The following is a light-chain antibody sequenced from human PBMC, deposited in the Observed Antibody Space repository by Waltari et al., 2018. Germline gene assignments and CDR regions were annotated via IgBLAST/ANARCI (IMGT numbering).Light chain of an antibody. CDR3: AAWDFRLNVWV. J-gene: IGLJ3*02. CDR1: NATIQPNT. V-gene: IGLV1-44*01. CDR2: SYN. Sequence: QSLLTQPPSASGTPAPPVTISCSGINATIQPNTVIWYRQPPGAAPNLPLYSYNHRPTGVPDRFSGSKSGTSASLAISGLQSDDDGDYYCAAWDFRLNVWVFGGGTKLTVL.